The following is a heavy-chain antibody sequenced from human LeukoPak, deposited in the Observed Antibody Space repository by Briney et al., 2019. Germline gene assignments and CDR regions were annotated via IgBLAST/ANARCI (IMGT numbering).Heavy chain of an antibody. V-gene: IGHV3-23*01. Sequence: PGGSLRLSCAASGFTFSSYAMSWVRQAPGKGLEWVSAISGSGGSTYYADSVKGRFTISRDNSKNTLYLQMSSLRAEDTAVYYCAKALRYQADYYYGMDVWGQGTTVTVSS. J-gene: IGHJ6*02. CDR1: GFTFSSYA. D-gene: IGHD2-2*01. CDR2: ISGSGGST. CDR3: AKALRYQADYYYGMDV.